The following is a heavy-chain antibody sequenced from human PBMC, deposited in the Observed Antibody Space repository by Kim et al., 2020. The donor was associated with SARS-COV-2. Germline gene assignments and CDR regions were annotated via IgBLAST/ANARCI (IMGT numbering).Heavy chain of an antibody. Sequence: GGSLRLSCAASGFTFSSYSMNWVRQAPGKGLEWVSSISSSSSYIYYADSVKGRFTISRDNAKNSLYLQMNSLRAEDTAVYYCARESAGTPHAFDIWGQGTMVTVSS. CDR3: ARESAGTPHAFDI. CDR2: ISSSSSYI. V-gene: IGHV3-21*01. J-gene: IGHJ3*02. D-gene: IGHD1-1*01. CDR1: GFTFSSYS.